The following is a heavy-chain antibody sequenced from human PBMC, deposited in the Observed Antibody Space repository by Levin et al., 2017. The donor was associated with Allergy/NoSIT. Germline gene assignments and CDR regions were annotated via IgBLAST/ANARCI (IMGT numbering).Heavy chain of an antibody. Sequence: GGSLRLSCKGSGYSFTSYWIGWVRQMPGKGLEWMGIIYPGDSDTRYSPSFQGQVTISADKSISTAYLQWSSLKASDTAMYYCARVHCSGGSCYPYYFDYWGQGTLVTVSS. V-gene: IGHV5-51*01. CDR3: ARVHCSGGSCYPYYFDY. CDR2: IYPGDSDT. CDR1: GYSFTSYW. D-gene: IGHD2-15*01. J-gene: IGHJ4*02.